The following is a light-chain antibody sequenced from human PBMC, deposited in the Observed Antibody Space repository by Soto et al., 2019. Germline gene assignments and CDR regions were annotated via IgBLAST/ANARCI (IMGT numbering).Light chain of an antibody. CDR2: DAS. Sequence: EIVITYSSGTLSLSPVQRATLSCRASQSVSSYLAWYQQKPGQAPRLLIYDASNRATGIPARFSGSGSGTDFTLTISSLEPEDFAVYYCQQRSNWPITFGQGTRLEIK. CDR1: QSVSSY. J-gene: IGKJ5*01. CDR3: QQRSNWPIT. V-gene: IGKV3-11*01.